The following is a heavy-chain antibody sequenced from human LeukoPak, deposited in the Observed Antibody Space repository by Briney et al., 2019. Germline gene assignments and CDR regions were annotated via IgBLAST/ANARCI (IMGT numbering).Heavy chain of an antibody. CDR1: GYTFTGYY. CDR2: INPNSGGT. CDR3: ARDGDHIVVVTAFDY. V-gene: IGHV1-2*02. D-gene: IGHD2-21*02. Sequence: GASVKVPCKASGYTFTGYYMHWVRQAPGQGLEWMGWINPNSGGTNYAQKFQGRVTMTRDTSISTAYMELSRLRSDDTAVYYCARDGDHIVVVTAFDYWGQGTLVTVSS. J-gene: IGHJ4*02.